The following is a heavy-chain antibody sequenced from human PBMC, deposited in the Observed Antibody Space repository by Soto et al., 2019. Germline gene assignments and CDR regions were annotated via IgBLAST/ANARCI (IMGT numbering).Heavy chain of an antibody. J-gene: IGHJ5*02. CDR3: AGTTFFSQKYNWFDP. CDR1: GGSFSGYY. Sequence: SETLSLTCAVHGGSFSGYYWSWIRQPPGKGPEWIGEIKHSGSTFYNPSLKSRATLSIDTSKNQFSLKLSSVTAADTAVYFCAGTTFFSQKYNWFDPWGQGTLVTVSS. CDR2: IKHSGST. V-gene: IGHV4-34*01. D-gene: IGHD3-3*02.